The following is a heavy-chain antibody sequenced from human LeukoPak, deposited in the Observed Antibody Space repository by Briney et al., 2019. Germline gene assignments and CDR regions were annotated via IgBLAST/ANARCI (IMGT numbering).Heavy chain of an antibody. D-gene: IGHD3-22*01. Sequence: SETLSLTCTVSGGSISGSSYYWGWIRQPPGKGLEWIGSIYYSGSTYYNPSLKSRVTISVDTSKNQFSLKLTSVTAADTAVYYCARSVSGYWFDPWGQGTLVTVSS. CDR2: IYYSGST. V-gene: IGHV4-39*01. J-gene: IGHJ5*02. CDR1: GGSISGSSYY. CDR3: ARSVSGYWFDP.